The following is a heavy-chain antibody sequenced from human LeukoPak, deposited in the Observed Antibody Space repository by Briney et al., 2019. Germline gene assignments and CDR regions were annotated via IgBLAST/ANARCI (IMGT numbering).Heavy chain of an antibody. CDR3: AKKGQLEMATIDY. CDR1: GFTFSSYA. V-gene: IGHV3-23*01. CDR2: MSGSGGST. Sequence: AGGSLRLSCAASGFTFSSYAMSWVRQAPGKWLEWVSAMSGSGGSTYYADSVKGRFTISRDNSKNTLYLQMNSLRAENTAVYYCAKKGQLEMATIDYWGQGTLVTVSS. D-gene: IGHD5-24*01. J-gene: IGHJ4*02.